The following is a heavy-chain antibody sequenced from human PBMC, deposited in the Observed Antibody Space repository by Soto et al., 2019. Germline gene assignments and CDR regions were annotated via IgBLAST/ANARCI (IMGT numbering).Heavy chain of an antibody. Sequence: SETLSLTCTVSGCSISSYYWSWIRQPPGKGLEWIGYIYYSGSTNYNPSLKSRVTISVDTSKNQFSLKLSSVTAADTAVYYCASAGSSGYYSLPSWGQGTLVTVSS. D-gene: IGHD3-22*01. CDR3: ASAGSSGYYSLPS. J-gene: IGHJ4*02. CDR1: GCSISSYY. CDR2: IYYSGST. V-gene: IGHV4-59*01.